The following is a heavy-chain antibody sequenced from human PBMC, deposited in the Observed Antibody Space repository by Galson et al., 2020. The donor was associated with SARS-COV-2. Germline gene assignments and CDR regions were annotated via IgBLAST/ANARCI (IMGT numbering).Heavy chain of an antibody. CDR3: ARQILTGYYSFFYFDY. J-gene: IGHJ4*02. V-gene: IGHV4-39*01. D-gene: IGHD3-9*01. Sequence: SESLSLTCTVSGGSISSSSNYWGRLRPPPGEGLEWIGSIYYSKSNYYNPSLTRHVTISVDTSKSQFSLKLSPVTDADTAVYYCARQILTGYYSFFYFDYWGQGTLVPVPS. CDR1: GGSISSSSNY. CDR2: IYYSKSN.